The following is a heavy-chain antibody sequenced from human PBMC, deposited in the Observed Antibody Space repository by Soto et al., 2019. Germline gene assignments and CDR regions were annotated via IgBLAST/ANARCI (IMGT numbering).Heavy chain of an antibody. D-gene: IGHD1-20*01. CDR1: GGSISRSSYY. Sequence: PSETLSLTCTVSGGTVSGGSISRSSYYWGWIRKPPGKGLEWIGNIYYSGNTYYNPSLQSRVTISVDTSKNQFSLKLTSATAADIVVYYCARRITRPERFDYWGQGALVTVSS. CDR2: IYYSGNT. J-gene: IGHJ4*02. CDR3: ARRITRPERFDY. V-gene: IGHV4-39*01.